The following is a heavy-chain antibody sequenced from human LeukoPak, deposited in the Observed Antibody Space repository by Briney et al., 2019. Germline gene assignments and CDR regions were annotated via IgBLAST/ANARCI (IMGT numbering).Heavy chain of an antibody. CDR2: ISGSGGST. D-gene: IGHD6-13*01. CDR3: AKDSWRHSSSWYVT. CDR1: GFTFSSYA. V-gene: IGHV3-23*01. J-gene: IGHJ5*02. Sequence: PGGSLRLSCAASGFTFSSYAMSWVRQAPGKGLEWVSAISGSGGSTYYADFVKGRFTISRDNSKNTLYLQMNSLRAEDTAVYYCAKDSWRHSSSWYVTWGQGTLDTVSS.